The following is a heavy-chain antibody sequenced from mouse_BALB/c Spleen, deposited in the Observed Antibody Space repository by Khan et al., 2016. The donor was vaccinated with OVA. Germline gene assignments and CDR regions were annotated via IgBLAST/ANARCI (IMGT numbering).Heavy chain of an antibody. V-gene: IGHV9-1*02. Sequence: QIQLVQSGPELKKPGETVKISCKASGYTFTNYGMNWVKQAPGKGLKWMGWINTYTGEPTYADDFKGRFAFSLETSASTAYLQINTLKNEDMATYYCARYGSEDYFDYGGQGTTLTGAS. D-gene: IGHD1-1*01. CDR1: GYTFTNYG. CDR3: ARYGSEDYFDY. CDR2: INTYTGEP. J-gene: IGHJ2*01.